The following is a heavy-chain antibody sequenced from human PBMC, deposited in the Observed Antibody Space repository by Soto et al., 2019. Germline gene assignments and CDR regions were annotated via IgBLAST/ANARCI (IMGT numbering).Heavy chain of an antibody. CDR3: ATNEGRDGYSFDY. J-gene: IGHJ4*01. CDR2: IIPIFGTP. V-gene: IGHV1-69*13. CDR1: GVTFSRQD. Sequence: ASVKVSGKASGVTFSRQDMRWVRQAPGQGLEWMGGIIPIFGTPQYAEKFQDRVTITADESTSTAYMELSSLTSEDTAVYYCATNEGRDGYSFDYWG. D-gene: IGHD5-12*01.